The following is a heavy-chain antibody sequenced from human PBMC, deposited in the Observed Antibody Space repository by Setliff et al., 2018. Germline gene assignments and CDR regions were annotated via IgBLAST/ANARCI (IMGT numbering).Heavy chain of an antibody. J-gene: IGHJ6*03. Sequence: ASVKVSCKASGYTFTSYYMHWVLQAPGQGLEWMGIINPSGARTSYAQKFQGRVTITADESTSTAYMALSSLGSEDTAVYYCAGGQPLVRKYYYYMDVWGKGTTVTVSS. V-gene: IGHV1-46*01. CDR1: GYTFTSYY. CDR2: INPSGART. D-gene: IGHD3-10*01. CDR3: AGGQPLVRKYYYYMDV.